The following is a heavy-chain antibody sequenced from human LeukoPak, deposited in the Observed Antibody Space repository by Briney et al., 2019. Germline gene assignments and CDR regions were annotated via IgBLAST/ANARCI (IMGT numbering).Heavy chain of an antibody. Sequence: SETLSLTCTVSGGSISSGGYYWSWIRQHPGKGLEWIGYIYYSGSTYYNPSLKSRVTISVDTSKNQFSLKLSSVTAADTAVYYCARGVYPHPGAFDIWGQGTMVTVSS. D-gene: IGHD6-6*01. CDR1: GGSISSGGYY. V-gene: IGHV4-31*03. CDR2: IYYSGST. J-gene: IGHJ3*02. CDR3: ARGVYPHPGAFDI.